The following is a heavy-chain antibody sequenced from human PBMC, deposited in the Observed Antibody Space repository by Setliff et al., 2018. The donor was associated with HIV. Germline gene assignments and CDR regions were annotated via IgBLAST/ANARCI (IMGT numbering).Heavy chain of an antibody. V-gene: IGHV3-48*03. D-gene: IGHD6-13*01. Sequence: GGSLRLSCAASGFTFSSYEMNWVRQAPGKGLEWVAYISASGSTIYYTDSVKGRFTISRDNAKNSLDLQMKSLRADDTSVYYCARGSSWYGPNRRRHINYWGQGTLVTVSS. J-gene: IGHJ4*02. CDR1: GFTFSSYE. CDR2: ISASGSTI. CDR3: ARGSSWYGPNRRRHINY.